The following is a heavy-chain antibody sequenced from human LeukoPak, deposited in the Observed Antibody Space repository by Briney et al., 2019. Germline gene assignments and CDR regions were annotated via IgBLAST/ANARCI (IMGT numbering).Heavy chain of an antibody. J-gene: IGHJ4*02. V-gene: IGHV4-59*01. Sequence: SETLSLTCTVSGGSISSYYWSWIRQPPGKGLEWIGYIYYSGSTNYNPSLKSRVTISIDTSKNQFPLKLSSVTAADTAVYYCARDLGYYFDYWGQGTLVTVSS. CDR1: GGSISSYY. CDR3: ARDLGYYFDY. D-gene: IGHD7-27*01. CDR2: IYYSGST.